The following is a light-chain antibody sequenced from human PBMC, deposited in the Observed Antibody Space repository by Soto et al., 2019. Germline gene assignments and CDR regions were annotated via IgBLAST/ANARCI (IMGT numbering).Light chain of an antibody. CDR3: SSYTSSSTYV. CDR2: EVS. V-gene: IGLV2-18*02. CDR1: SSDVGSYNR. Sequence: QSALTHPPSVSGSRGQSVAISCTGTSSDVGSYNRVSWYQQPPGTAPKVMIYEVSNRPSGVPDRFSGSKSGNTASLTISGLQAEDEADYYCSSYTSSSTYVFGTGTKVTVL. J-gene: IGLJ1*01.